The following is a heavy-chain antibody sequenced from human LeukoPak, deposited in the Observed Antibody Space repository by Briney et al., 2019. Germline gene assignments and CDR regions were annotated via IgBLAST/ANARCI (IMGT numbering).Heavy chain of an antibody. CDR2: ISANNGNT. CDR3: TTIDYGDLGY. V-gene: IGHV1-18*01. D-gene: IGHD4-17*01. Sequence: ALVKVSCKASGYTFTSFGISWVRQAPGQGLEWMGWISANNGNTNYAQKFQGRVTMTTDTSTSTAYMELRSLRSDDTAVYYCTTIDYGDLGYWGQGTLVTVSS. CDR1: GYTFTSFG. J-gene: IGHJ4*02.